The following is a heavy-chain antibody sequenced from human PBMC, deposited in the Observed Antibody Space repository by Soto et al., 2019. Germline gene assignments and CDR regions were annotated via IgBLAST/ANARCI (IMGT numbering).Heavy chain of an antibody. CDR1: GYTFTSYY. Sequence: QVQLVQSGAEVKKPGASVKVSCKASGYTFTSYYMHWVRQAPGQGLEWMGIINPSGGSTSYEQKFQGRVTMTRDTSTSTVYMELSSLRSEDTAVYYCARAYSGYDFAYYYYGMDVWGQGTTVTVSS. CDR2: INPSGGST. D-gene: IGHD5-12*01. CDR3: ARAYSGYDFAYYYYGMDV. V-gene: IGHV1-46*01. J-gene: IGHJ6*02.